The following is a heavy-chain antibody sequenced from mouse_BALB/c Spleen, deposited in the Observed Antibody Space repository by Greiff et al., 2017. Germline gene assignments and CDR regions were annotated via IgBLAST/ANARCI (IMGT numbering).Heavy chain of an antibody. J-gene: IGHJ4*01. CDR2: IDPSDSYT. D-gene: IGHD2-14*01. Sequence: VKLQQSGPELVKPGASVKMSCKASGYTFTSYWMHWVKQRPGQGLEWIGVIDPSDSYTSYNQKFKGKATLTVDTSSSTASMQLSSLTSEDSAVYYCTSSAYYRYPFYAMDYWGQGTSVTVSS. CDR1: GYTFTSYW. CDR3: TSSAYYRYPFYAMDY. V-gene: IGHV1S127*01.